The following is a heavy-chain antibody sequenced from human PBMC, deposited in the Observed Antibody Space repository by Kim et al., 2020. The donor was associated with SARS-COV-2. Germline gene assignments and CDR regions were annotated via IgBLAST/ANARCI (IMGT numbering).Heavy chain of an antibody. J-gene: IGHJ4*02. D-gene: IGHD6-13*01. CDR2: SYI. Sequence: SYIYYADSVKGRFTISRDNAKNSLYLQMNSLRAEDTAVYYCARVDSSSWYMMDYWGQGTLVTVSS. V-gene: IGHV3-21*01. CDR3: ARVDSSSWYMMDY.